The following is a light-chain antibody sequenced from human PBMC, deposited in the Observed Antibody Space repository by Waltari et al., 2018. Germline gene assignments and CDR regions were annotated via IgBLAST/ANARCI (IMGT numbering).Light chain of an antibody. CDR3: SSQSSNSVVL. CDR2: DVS. Sequence: QSALTQPASVSGSPGQSITISCTGTSSDVGGYNSVSWYQDHPGQAPKVIIYDVSNRPPGVSDRFSGSKSGNTASLTISGLQAEDEADYYCSSQSSNSVVLFGGGTKLTVL. J-gene: IGLJ2*01. CDR1: SSDVGGYNS. V-gene: IGLV2-14*03.